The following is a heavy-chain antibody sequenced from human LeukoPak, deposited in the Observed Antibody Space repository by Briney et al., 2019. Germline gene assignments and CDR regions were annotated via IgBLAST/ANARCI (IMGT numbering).Heavy chain of an antibody. CDR3: AHRRDWGSDFDY. J-gene: IGHJ4*02. CDR1: GFSLSTSGVG. CDR2: IYWDDDK. Sequence: SGPTLENPTQTLTLTCTFSGFSLSTSGVGVGWIRQPPGKALEWLALIYWDDDKHYSPSLKSSITITKDTSKNQVVLTMTNMDPVDTATYYCAHRRDWGSDFDYWGQGTLVTVSS. D-gene: IGHD7-27*01. V-gene: IGHV2-5*02.